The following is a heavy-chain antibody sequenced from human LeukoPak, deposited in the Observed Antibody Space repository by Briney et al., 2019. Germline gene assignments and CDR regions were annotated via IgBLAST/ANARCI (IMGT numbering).Heavy chain of an antibody. V-gene: IGHV1-69*04. CDR1: GGTFSSYA. D-gene: IGHD2-2*01. Sequence: SVKVSCKASGGTFSSYAISWVRQAPGQGLEWMGRIIPILGIANYAQKFQGRVTITADKSTSTAYMELSSLRSEDTAVYYCARDAPLSGKYQPYTEDYWGQGTLVTVSS. CDR2: IIPILGIA. J-gene: IGHJ4*02. CDR3: ARDAPLSGKYQPYTEDY.